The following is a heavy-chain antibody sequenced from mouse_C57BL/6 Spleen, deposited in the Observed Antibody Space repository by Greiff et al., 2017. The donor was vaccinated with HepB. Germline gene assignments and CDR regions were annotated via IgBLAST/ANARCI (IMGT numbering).Heavy chain of an antibody. CDR2: ISDGGSYT. CDR3: ARENSNYGNYFDY. Sequence: DVHLVESGGGLVKPGGSLKLSCAASGFTFSSYAMSWVRQTPEKRLEWVATISDGGSYTYYPDNVKGRFTISRDNAKNNLYLQMSHLKSEDTAMYYCARENSNYGNYFDYWGQGTTLTVSS. D-gene: IGHD2-5*01. CDR1: GFTFSSYA. V-gene: IGHV5-4*01. J-gene: IGHJ2*01.